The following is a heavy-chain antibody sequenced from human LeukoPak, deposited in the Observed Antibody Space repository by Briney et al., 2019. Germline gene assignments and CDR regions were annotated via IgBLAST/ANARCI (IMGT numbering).Heavy chain of an antibody. Sequence: GGSLRLSCAAFGFTFNTYWMCWVRQAPGKGPEWVANIKEDGGDEYYVDSVKGRFTISRDNAKNSLYLQMSSLRVEDTAMYYCARSSGWRDVFDIWGQGTMVTVSS. CDR3: ARSSGWRDVFDI. J-gene: IGHJ3*02. D-gene: IGHD6-19*01. CDR2: IKEDGGDE. CDR1: GFTFNTYW. V-gene: IGHV3-7*01.